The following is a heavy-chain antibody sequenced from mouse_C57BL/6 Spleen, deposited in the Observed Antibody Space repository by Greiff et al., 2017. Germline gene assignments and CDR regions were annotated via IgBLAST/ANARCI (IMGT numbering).Heavy chain of an antibody. CDR2: ISSGSSTI. CDR1: GFTFSDYG. V-gene: IGHV5-17*01. Sequence: EVKLVESGGGLVKPGGSLKLSCAASGFTFSDYGMHWVRQAPEKGLEWVAYISSGSSTIYYADTVKGRFTISRDNAKNTLFLQMTSLRSEDTAMYYCARRIYYGNYNAMDYWGQGTSVTVSS. J-gene: IGHJ4*01. D-gene: IGHD2-1*01. CDR3: ARRIYYGNYNAMDY.